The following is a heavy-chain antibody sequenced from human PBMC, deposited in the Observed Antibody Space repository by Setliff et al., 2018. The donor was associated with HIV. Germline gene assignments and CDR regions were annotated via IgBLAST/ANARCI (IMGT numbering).Heavy chain of an antibody. D-gene: IGHD6-19*01. V-gene: IGHV4-31*03. J-gene: IGHJ4*02. CDR3: ARGATYRSGWHFDY. CDR1: GDSINSGDFY. Sequence: SETLSLTCTVSGDSINSGDFYWHWIRQQPGKGLEWIGYIYYSGSTFYNPSLKSRVTISVDTSKNQFSLKLTSVTAADTAVYYCARGATYRSGWHFDYWGQGTLVTVSS. CDR2: IYYSGST.